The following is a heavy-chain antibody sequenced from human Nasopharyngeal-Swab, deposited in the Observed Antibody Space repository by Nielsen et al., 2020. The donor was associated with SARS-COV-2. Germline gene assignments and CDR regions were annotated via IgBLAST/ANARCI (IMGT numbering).Heavy chain of an antibody. CDR3: ARESATVAGDNWFDS. J-gene: IGHJ5*01. Sequence: SETLSLTCTVSGGSISRFRWSWMRQPPGKGLEWIGYIYYSGSTNYNPSLKSRVSMSVDTSKNQLSLKLGSVTAADTAVYYCARESATVAGDNWFDSWGHGSLVTVSS. V-gene: IGHV4-59*01. CDR2: IYYSGST. CDR1: GGSISRFR. D-gene: IGHD6-19*01.